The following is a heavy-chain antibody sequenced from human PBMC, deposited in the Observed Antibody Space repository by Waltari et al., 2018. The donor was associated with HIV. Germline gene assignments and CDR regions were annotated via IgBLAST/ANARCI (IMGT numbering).Heavy chain of an antibody. CDR1: GGSFSRSSYY. D-gene: IGHD1-26*01. J-gene: IGHJ4*02. CDR3: ARSSWDSGSYYFHFDY. CDR2: IYYSGST. Sequence: QLQLQESRPGLVKPSATLSLTCTVSGGSFSRSSYYCGWLRQPPGKGLEWIGSIYYSGSTYYNPSLKSRVTISVDTSKNQFSLKLSSVTAADTAVYYCARSSWDSGSYYFHFDYWGQGTLVTVSS. V-gene: IGHV4-39*01.